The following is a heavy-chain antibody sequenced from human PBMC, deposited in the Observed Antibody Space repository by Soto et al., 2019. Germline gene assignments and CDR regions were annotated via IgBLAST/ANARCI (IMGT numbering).Heavy chain of an antibody. CDR2: ISWNSGSI. J-gene: IGHJ6*03. D-gene: IGHD5-12*01. Sequence: PGGSLRLSCAASGFTFVDYAMHWVRQAPGKGLEWVSGISWNSGSIGYADSVKGRFTISRDNAKNSLYLQMNSLRAEDTALYYCAKDFGYSGYGHYMDVWGKGTTVTVSS. V-gene: IGHV3-9*01. CDR1: GFTFVDYA. CDR3: AKDFGYSGYGHYMDV.